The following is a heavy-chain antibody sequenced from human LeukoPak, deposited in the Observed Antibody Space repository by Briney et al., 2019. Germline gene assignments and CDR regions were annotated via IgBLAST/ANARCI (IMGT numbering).Heavy chain of an antibody. V-gene: IGHV1-69*13. J-gene: IGHJ6*02. Sequence: EASVKVPCKASGGTFSSYAISWVRQAPGQGLEWMGGIIPIFGTANYAQKFQGRVTITADESTSTAYMELSSLRSEDTAVYYCASGASGYSYGYEQYYYYGMDVWGQGTTVTVSS. CDR1: GGTFSSYA. CDR3: ASGASGYSYGYEQYYYYGMDV. CDR2: IIPIFGTA. D-gene: IGHD5-18*01.